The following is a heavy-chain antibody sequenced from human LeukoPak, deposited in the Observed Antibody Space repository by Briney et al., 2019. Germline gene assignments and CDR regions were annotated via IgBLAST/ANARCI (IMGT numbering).Heavy chain of an antibody. CDR3: AGSYPYYDTSGSDY. CDR2: IYTSGST. D-gene: IGHD3-22*01. CDR1: GGSISSYY. J-gene: IGHJ4*02. Sequence: SETLSLTCTVSGGSISSYYWSWIRQPAGKGLEWIGRIYTSGSTNYNPSLKSRVTISVDTSKNQFSLKLSSVTAADTAVYYCAGSYPYYDTSGSDYWGQGTLVTVSS. V-gene: IGHV4-4*07.